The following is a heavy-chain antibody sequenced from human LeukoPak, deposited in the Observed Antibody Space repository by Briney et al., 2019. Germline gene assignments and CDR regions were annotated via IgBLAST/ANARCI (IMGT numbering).Heavy chain of an antibody. D-gene: IGHD3-3*01. CDR2: IYYSGST. CDR1: GGSISSDIHY. CDR3: ATDQLEVTFDY. J-gene: IGHJ4*02. V-gene: IGHV4-39*01. Sequence: PSETLSLTCTVSGGSISSDIHYWGWIRQPPGKGREWIGSIYYSGSTYYNPSLKSRVTISVDTSKNQFSLKLSSVTAADTAVYYCATDQLEVTFDYWGQGTLVTVSS.